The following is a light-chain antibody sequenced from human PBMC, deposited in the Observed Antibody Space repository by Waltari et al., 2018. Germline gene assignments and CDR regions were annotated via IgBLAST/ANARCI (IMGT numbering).Light chain of an antibody. CDR2: GFS. CDR1: SSDVGGYNY. Sequence: QSALTQPASVSGSPGQSITISCTGTSSDVGGYNYVSWYQQHPGKAPKLMIYGFSNRPSGVANRFSGSKSGNTASLTISGLQAEDEADYYCSSYTSSRTRVFGTGTKVTVL. J-gene: IGLJ1*01. V-gene: IGLV2-14*03. CDR3: SSYTSSRTRV.